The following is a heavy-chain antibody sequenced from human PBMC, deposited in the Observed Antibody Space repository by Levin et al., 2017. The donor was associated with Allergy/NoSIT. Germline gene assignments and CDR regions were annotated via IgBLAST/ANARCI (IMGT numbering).Heavy chain of an antibody. CDR3: GRRGDFSNFMYYLDY. J-gene: IGHJ4*02. CDR1: GYSFGTYW. Sequence: GESLKISCKGSGYSFGTYWIGWVRQMPGKGLEWVGIIYPGDSDPIYSPSFQGQVSISVDESINTAYLQLSSVKASDTAMYYCGRRGDFSNFMYYLDYWGQGTLSPSPQ. D-gene: IGHD4-11*01. V-gene: IGHV5-51*01. CDR2: IYPGDSDP.